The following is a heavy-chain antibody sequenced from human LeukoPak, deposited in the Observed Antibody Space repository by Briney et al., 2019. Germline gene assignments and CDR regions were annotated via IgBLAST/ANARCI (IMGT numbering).Heavy chain of an antibody. Sequence: TLSLTCTVSGGSISSGSYYWSWIRQPAGKGLEWIGRIYTSGSTNYNPSLKSRVTISVDTSKNQFSLKLGSVTAADTAVYYCARVSDYVWGSYRSDIWGQGTMVTVSS. CDR3: ARVSDYVWGSYRSDI. D-gene: IGHD3-16*02. V-gene: IGHV4-61*02. J-gene: IGHJ3*02. CDR1: GGSISSGSYY. CDR2: IYTSGST.